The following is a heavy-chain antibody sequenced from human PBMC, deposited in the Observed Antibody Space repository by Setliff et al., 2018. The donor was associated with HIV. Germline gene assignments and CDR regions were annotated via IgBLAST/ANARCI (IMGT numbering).Heavy chain of an antibody. J-gene: IGHJ4*02. V-gene: IGHV3-20*04. CDR1: GFTFDDYG. CDR2: INWNGGST. CDR3: ARGLYYDTSGQGGMGF. Sequence: GESLTISCAASGFTFDDYGMNWVRQAPGKGLEWVSGINWNGGSTGYTDSVKGRFTISRDNVNNSLYLQMNSLRAEDTALYFCARGLYYDTSGQGGMGFWGQGTLVTVSS. D-gene: IGHD3-22*01.